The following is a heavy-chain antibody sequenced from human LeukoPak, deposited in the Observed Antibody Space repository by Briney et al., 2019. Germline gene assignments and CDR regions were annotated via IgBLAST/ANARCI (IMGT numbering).Heavy chain of an antibody. CDR2: IGTSSSTI. D-gene: IGHD4-23*01. CDR3: ARHDYGGNSGDN. V-gene: IGHV3-48*02. CDR1: GFTFSTYG. Sequence: GGSPRLSCAASGFTFSTYGMNWVRQAPGKGLEWISYIGTSSSTIYYADSVKGRFTISRDNAENSLYLQMNSLRDEDTAVYYCARHDYGGNSGDNWGQGTLVTVSS. J-gene: IGHJ4*02.